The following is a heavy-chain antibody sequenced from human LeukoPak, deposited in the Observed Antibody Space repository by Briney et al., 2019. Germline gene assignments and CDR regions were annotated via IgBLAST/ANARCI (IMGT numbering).Heavy chain of an antibody. J-gene: IGHJ5*02. CDR3: AKWSGGDFFGFDP. D-gene: IGHD2-21*01. CDR1: GFTFDDYA. Sequence: PGRSLRLSCAASGFTFDDYAMHWVRQAPGKGLEWVSGISWNSGSIGYADSVKGRFTISRDNAKNSLYLQMNSLGAEDTALYYCAKWSGGDFFGFDPWGQGTLVTVSS. V-gene: IGHV3-9*01. CDR2: ISWNSGSI.